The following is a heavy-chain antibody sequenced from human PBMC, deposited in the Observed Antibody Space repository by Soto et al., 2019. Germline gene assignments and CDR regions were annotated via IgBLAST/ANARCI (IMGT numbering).Heavy chain of an antibody. CDR2: ISGSGGST. Sequence: GGSLRLSCAASGFTFSSYAMSWVRQAPGKGLEWVSAISGSGGSTYYADSVKGWFTISRDNSKNTLYLQMNSLRAEDTAVYYCAKDDTYYYGSGRPSNYWGQGTLVTVSS. CDR1: GFTFSSYA. D-gene: IGHD3-10*01. V-gene: IGHV3-23*01. J-gene: IGHJ4*02. CDR3: AKDDTYYYGSGRPSNY.